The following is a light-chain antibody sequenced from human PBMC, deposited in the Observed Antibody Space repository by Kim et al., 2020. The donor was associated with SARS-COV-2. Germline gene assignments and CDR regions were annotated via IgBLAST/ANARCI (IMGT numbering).Light chain of an antibody. J-gene: IGKJ4*01. V-gene: IGKV3-20*01. CDR2: GAS. CDR1: QSVSSSY. Sequence: SSPGARATLSCRASQSVSSSYLAWYQQKPGQAPRLLIYGASSRATGIPDRCSGSGSGTDFTLTISRLEPEDFAVYYCQQYGSSPLTFGGGTKLEI. CDR3: QQYGSSPLT.